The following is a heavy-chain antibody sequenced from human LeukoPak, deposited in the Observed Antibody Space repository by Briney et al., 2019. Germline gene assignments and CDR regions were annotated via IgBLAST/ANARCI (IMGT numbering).Heavy chain of an antibody. CDR2: ISESGGTT. V-gene: IGHV3-23*01. J-gene: IGHJ4*02. CDR1: GFTFSSYA. CDR3: ARRWLING. Sequence: GSLRLSCAASGFTFSSYAMNWVRQAPGKGLEWVSSISESGGTTDYADSVKGRFTISRDNSKNTLYLQMNSLRAEDTAVYYCARRWLINGWGQGILVTVSS. D-gene: IGHD4-23*01.